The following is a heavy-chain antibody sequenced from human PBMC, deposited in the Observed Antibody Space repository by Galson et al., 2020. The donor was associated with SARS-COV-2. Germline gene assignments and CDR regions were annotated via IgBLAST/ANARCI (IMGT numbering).Heavy chain of an antibody. V-gene: IGHV4-39*07. D-gene: IGHD3-10*01. J-gene: IGHJ3*01. Sequence: SETLSLTCTASGSSMNTNNYYWVCIRQPPGKGLVWIVSVYYSGTSYYNPSLKSRATTSIDTTKSQFYLNVSSVTAADTGVYFCARGTRYYAGRGYVREDSFQLGGLGTMVIVSS. CDR1: GSSMNTNNYY. CDR3: ARGTRYYAGRGYVREDSFQL. CDR2: VYYSGTS.